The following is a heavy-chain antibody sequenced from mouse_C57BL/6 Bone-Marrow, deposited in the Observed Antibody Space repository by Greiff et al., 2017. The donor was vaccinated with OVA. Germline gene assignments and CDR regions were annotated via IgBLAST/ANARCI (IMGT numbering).Heavy chain of an antibody. J-gene: IGHJ2*01. D-gene: IGHD1-1*01. CDR1: GYTFTSYG. V-gene: IGHV1-81*01. CDR3: AREELDYGSSSFDY. Sequence: QVQLQESGAELARPGASVKLSCKASGYTFTSYGISWVKQRTGQGLEWIGEIYPRSGNTYYNEKFKGKATLTADKSSSTAYMELRSLTSEDSAVYFCAREELDYGSSSFDYWGQGTTLTVSS. CDR2: IYPRSGNT.